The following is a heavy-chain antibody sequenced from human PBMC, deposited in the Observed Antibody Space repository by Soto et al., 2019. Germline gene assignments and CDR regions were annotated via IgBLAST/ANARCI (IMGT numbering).Heavy chain of an antibody. CDR1: GGSISSGGYY. CDR2: IYYSGST. Sequence: PSETLSLTCTVSGGSISSGGYYWSWIRQHPGKGLEWIGYIYYSGSTYYNPSLKSRVTISVDTPKNQFSLKLSSVTAADTAVYYCATSPVGATSEYFQHWGQGTLVTVSS. D-gene: IGHD1-26*01. CDR3: ATSPVGATSEYFQH. V-gene: IGHV4-31*03. J-gene: IGHJ1*01.